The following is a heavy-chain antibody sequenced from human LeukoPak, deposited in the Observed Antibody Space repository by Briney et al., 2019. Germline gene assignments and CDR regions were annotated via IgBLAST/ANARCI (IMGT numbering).Heavy chain of an antibody. CDR1: GYSFTGYY. Sequence: RASVKVSCKASGYSFTGYYMHWVRQAPGQGLEWMGWINPNNGGSNSAQKFQGRVTMTRDASTNTAYMQLSSLRSDDTAVYYCARESLGSSGYVFWGQGTLVTVSS. D-gene: IGHD3-22*01. V-gene: IGHV1-2*02. CDR2: INPNNGGS. J-gene: IGHJ4*02. CDR3: ARESLGSSGYVF.